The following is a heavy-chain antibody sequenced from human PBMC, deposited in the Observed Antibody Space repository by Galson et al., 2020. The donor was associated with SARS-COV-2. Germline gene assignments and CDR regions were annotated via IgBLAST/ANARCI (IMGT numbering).Heavy chain of an antibody. J-gene: IGHJ3*02. Sequence: SGPTLVNPTQTLTLTCPFSGFSLRTSGVGVGWIRQPPGKALEWLALLYWDDDKRYSPSLKSRLTITKDTSKNQVVLAMTNMDPVDTATYYCANSFWASYYDYVWGTYGEGDAFDIWGQGTMGTVSS. V-gene: IGHV2-5*02. CDR2: LYWDDDK. D-gene: IGHD3-16*01. CDR3: ANSFWASYYDYVWGTYGEGDAFDI. CDR1: GFSLRTSGVG.